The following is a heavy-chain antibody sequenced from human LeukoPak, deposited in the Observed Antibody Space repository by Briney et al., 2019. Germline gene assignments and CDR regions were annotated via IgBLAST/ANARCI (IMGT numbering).Heavy chain of an antibody. D-gene: IGHD5-18*01. CDR2: IYYSGST. CDR3: ARAYTAGWYFDL. Sequence: TSETLSLTCTVSGGSISSYYWSWIRQPPGKGLEWIGYIYYSGSTNYNPSLRSRVTISVETSKNQFSLKLSSVTAADTAVYYCARAYTAGWYFDLWGRGTLVTVSS. CDR1: GGSISSYY. V-gene: IGHV4-59*12. J-gene: IGHJ2*01.